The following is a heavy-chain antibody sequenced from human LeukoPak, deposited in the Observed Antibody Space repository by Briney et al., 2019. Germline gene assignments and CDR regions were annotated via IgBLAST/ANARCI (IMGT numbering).Heavy chain of an antibody. Sequence: ASVKVSCKASGGTFSSYAISWVRQAPGQGLEWMGGIIPIFGTANCAQKFQGRVTITADKSTSTAYMELRSLRSDDTAVYYCTRGVGSITYLDYWGQGTLVTVSS. CDR1: GGTFSSYA. CDR3: TRGVGSITYLDY. V-gene: IGHV1-69*06. D-gene: IGHD1-20*01. CDR2: IIPIFGTA. J-gene: IGHJ4*02.